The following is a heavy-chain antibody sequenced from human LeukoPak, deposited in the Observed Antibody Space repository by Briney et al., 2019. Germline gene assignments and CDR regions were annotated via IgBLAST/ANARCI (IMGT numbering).Heavy chain of an antibody. V-gene: IGHV3-15*01. D-gene: IGHD3-22*01. CDR2: IKTTNEGGTT. CDR1: VTNAW. CDR3: TADSSDSAGYSFEY. J-gene: IGHJ4*02. Sequence: GGSLRLSCAGSVTNAWMSWVRQAPGKGLEWVGRIKTTNEGGTTDYPAPAKGRITISRDDSKSTLYLQMNSLKTEDTGVYYCTADSSDSAGYSFEYWGQGTLVTVSS.